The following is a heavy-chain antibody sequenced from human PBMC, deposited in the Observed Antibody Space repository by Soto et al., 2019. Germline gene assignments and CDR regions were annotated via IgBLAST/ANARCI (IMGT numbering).Heavy chain of an antibody. D-gene: IGHD6-19*01. Sequence: QVQLVESGGGVVQPGRSLRLSCAASGFSFSSYGMHWVRQAPGKGLEWVAVISYEVTNKYYADSVKGRFTISRDNSKNTLYLQMNSLRAEVTAVYYCAKDLSRAVAGTDYFDSWGQGTLVTVSS. J-gene: IGHJ4*02. CDR3: AKDLSRAVAGTDYFDS. CDR1: GFSFSSYG. V-gene: IGHV3-30*18. CDR2: ISYEVTNK.